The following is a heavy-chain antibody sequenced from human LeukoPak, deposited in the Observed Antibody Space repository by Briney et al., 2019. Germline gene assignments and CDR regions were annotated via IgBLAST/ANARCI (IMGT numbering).Heavy chain of an antibody. Sequence: ASVKVSCKASGGTFSSYTISWVRQAPGQGLEWMGRIIPILGIANYAQKFQGRVTITADKSTSTAYMEMSSLRSEDTAVYYCARDRGGGATPPFDYWGQGTLVTVSS. CDR1: GGTFSSYT. D-gene: IGHD1-26*01. J-gene: IGHJ4*02. V-gene: IGHV1-69*04. CDR3: ARDRGGGATPPFDY. CDR2: IIPILGIA.